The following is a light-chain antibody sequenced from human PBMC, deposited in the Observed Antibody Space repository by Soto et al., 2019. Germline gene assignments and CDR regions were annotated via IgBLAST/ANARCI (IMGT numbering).Light chain of an antibody. Sequence: QSALTQPASVSGSPGQSITISCTGTNSDVGGYDFVSWYQQHPGKAPKLIIYDVSNRPSGVSNRFSGSKSGSTASLTISGLHAEDEADYYCSSYTSTSTYVFGTGTKLTVL. V-gene: IGLV2-14*01. J-gene: IGLJ1*01. CDR3: SSYTSTSTYV. CDR1: NSDVGGYDF. CDR2: DVS.